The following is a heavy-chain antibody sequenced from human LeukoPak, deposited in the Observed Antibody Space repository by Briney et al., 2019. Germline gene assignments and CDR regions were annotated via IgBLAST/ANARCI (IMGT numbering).Heavy chain of an antibody. J-gene: IGHJ4*02. CDR1: GGSFSGYY. CDR2: INHSGST. CDR3: AREPHDYGDYRGPSGAGY. D-gene: IGHD4-17*01. Sequence: SETLSLTCAVYGGSFSGYYWSWIRQPPGKGLEWIGEINHSGSTYYNPSLKSRVTISVDTSKNQFSLKLSSVTAADTAVYYCAREPHDYGDYRGPSGAGYWGQGTLVTVSS. V-gene: IGHV4-34*01.